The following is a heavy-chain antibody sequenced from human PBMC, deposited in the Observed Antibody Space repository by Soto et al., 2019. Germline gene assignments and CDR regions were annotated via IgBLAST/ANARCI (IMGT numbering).Heavy chain of an antibody. J-gene: IGHJ5*02. CDR2: INHSGST. D-gene: IGHD2-2*01. Sequence: SETLSLTCAVYGGSFSGYYWSWIRQPPGKGLEWIGEINHSGSTNYNPSLKSRVTISVDTSKNQFSLKLSSVTAADTAVYYCARGLRRQLLNWFDPWGQGTLVTVSS. V-gene: IGHV4-34*01. CDR1: GGSFSGYY. CDR3: ARGLRRQLLNWFDP.